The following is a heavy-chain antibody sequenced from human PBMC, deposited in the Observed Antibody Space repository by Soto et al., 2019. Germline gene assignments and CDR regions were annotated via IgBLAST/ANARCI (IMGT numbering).Heavy chain of an antibody. Sequence: GGSLSLACSSSGFTFISYAMSWVRQAPGKGLEWVSAISGSGGSTYYADSVKGRFTISRDNSKNTLYLQMNSLRAEDTAVYYCAKDASGSYPAEYWGPGNLVTVSS. D-gene: IGHD1-26*01. J-gene: IGHJ4*02. CDR1: GFTFISYA. CDR3: AKDASGSYPAEY. CDR2: ISGSGGST. V-gene: IGHV3-23*01.